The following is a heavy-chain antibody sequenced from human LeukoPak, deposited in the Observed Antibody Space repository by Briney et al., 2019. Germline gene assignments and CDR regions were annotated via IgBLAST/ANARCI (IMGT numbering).Heavy chain of an antibody. D-gene: IGHD3-10*01. J-gene: IGHJ4*02. V-gene: IGHV1-69*13. CDR2: IIPILGTA. CDR1: GGTFSSYA. CDR3: AREIGETYYYGSGSYLGY. Sequence: SVKVSCKASGGTFSSYAISWVRQAPGQGLEWMGGIIPILGTANYAQKFQGRVTITADESTSTAYMELSSLRSEDTAVYYCAREIGETYYYGSGSYLGYWGQGTLVTVSS.